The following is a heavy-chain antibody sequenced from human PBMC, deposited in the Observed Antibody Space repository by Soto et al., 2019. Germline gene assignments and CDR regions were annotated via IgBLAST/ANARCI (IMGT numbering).Heavy chain of an antibody. D-gene: IGHD5-18*01. CDR2: ISGYNGNT. Sequence: QVQLVQSGAEVKKPGASVEVSCKASGYTFTSYGISWLRQAPGQGLEWMGWISGYNGNTNYAQKLQGRVTMTTDTPTSTAYMELRSLRSDDTAGYYCARENGYSYGQNWFDPWGQGTLVTVAS. J-gene: IGHJ5*02. CDR1: GYTFTSYG. CDR3: ARENGYSYGQNWFDP. V-gene: IGHV1-18*01.